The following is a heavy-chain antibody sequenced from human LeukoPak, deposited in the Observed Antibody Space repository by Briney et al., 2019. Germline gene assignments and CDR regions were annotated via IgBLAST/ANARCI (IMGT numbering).Heavy chain of an antibody. J-gene: IGHJ4*02. CDR1: GFTFSSYW. V-gene: IGHV3-74*01. CDR2: INDDGSST. CDR3: AREDSSWYVDY. Sequence: GGSLRLSCAASGFTFSSYWMHWVRQAPGKGLVWVSRINDDGSSTIYADSVKGRFTISRDSAKNTLYLQMNSLRAEDTAVYYCAREDSSWYVDYWGQGTLVTISS. D-gene: IGHD6-13*01.